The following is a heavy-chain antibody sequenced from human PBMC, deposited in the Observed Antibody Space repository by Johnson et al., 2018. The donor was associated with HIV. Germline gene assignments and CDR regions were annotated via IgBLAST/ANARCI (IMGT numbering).Heavy chain of an antibody. Sequence: VQLVESGGGLVQPGGSLRLSCAGSEFTFNSYWMSWVRQAPGEGLEWVANINQDGTEKYYADSVKGRFTISRDNSKNTLYLQMNSLRAEDTAVYYCARDASLRFLEWFDAFDIWGQGTMVTVSS. CDR1: EFTFNSYW. CDR3: ARDASLRFLEWFDAFDI. D-gene: IGHD3-3*01. CDR2: INQDGTEK. J-gene: IGHJ3*02. V-gene: IGHV3-7*01.